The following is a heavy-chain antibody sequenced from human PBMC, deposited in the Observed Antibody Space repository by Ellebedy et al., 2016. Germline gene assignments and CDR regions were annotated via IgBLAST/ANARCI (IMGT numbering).Heavy chain of an antibody. Sequence: GESLKISCTTSGFTFGDYALSWFRQAPGKGLEWIGFIRNKAYGETTEYAASVKDRFTISRDNSKSIAYLQMNGLKTEDSVVYYCTRGGGSGRYYFDYWGQGTLVTVSS. CDR2: IRNKAYGETT. D-gene: IGHD3-10*01. V-gene: IGHV3-49*03. J-gene: IGHJ4*02. CDR1: GFTFGDYA. CDR3: TRGGGSGRYYFDY.